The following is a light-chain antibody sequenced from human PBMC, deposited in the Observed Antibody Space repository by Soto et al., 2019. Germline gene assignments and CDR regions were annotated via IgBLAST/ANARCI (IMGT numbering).Light chain of an antibody. CDR1: SGDVGAYNY. Sequence: QSVLTQPASVSGSPGQSITISCAGTSGDVGAYNYVTWFQQYPGSVPTLIIYDVSERPSGVSDRFSGSKSGNTASLTISGLLTEDEADYYCGSYTTINTMIFGGGTQLTVL. CDR2: DVS. CDR3: GSYTTINTMI. V-gene: IGLV2-14*01. J-gene: IGLJ2*01.